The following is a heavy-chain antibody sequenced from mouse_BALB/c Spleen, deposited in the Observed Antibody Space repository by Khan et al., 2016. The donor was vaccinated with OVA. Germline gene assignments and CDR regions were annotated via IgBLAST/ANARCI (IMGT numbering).Heavy chain of an antibody. Sequence: DVQLVESGGDLVKPGGSLKLSCAASGFTFSTYGMSWVRQTPDMRLEWVATISTGGHYTYYPDSVKGRFTISRDNAMNTLYLQMSSLKSEDTAIYYCTRLAYYYNSEGFAYWGQGTLVTVSA. J-gene: IGHJ3*01. D-gene: IGHD1-1*01. V-gene: IGHV5-6*01. CDR2: ISTGGHYT. CDR3: TRLAYYYNSEGFAY. CDR1: GFTFSTYG.